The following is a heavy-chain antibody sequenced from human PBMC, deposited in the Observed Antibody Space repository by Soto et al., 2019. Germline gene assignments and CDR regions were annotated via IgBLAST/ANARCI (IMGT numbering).Heavy chain of an antibody. Sequence: ASVKVSCKASGFPFTTYYMHWVRQAHGQGLEWMGVINPSGDATTYAQNFQGRVTMTKDTSASTVYMELSSLRSEDTAVYYCVRDVSGPGATYVMDVRGQGTTVTVSS. V-gene: IGHV1-46*01. CDR1: GFPFTTYY. CDR3: VRDVSGPGATYVMDV. D-gene: IGHD2-2*01. CDR2: INPSGDAT. J-gene: IGHJ6*02.